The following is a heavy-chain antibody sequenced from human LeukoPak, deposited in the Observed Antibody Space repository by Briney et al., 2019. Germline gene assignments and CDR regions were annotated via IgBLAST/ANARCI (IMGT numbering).Heavy chain of an antibody. D-gene: IGHD3-10*01. CDR2: ISSSGGST. J-gene: IGHJ5*02. CDR1: GFTFSNYA. V-gene: IGHV3-64D*06. CDR3: VKSMVRGINWFDP. Sequence: GGSLRLSCSASGFTFSNYAMHWVRQAPGKGLEYVSAISSSGGSTYYADSVKGRFTISRDNSKNTLYLQMSSLRAEDTAVYYCVKSMVRGINWFDPWGQGTLATVSA.